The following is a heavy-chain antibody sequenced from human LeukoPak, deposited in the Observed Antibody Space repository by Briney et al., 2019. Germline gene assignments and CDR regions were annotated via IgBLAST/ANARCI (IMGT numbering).Heavy chain of an antibody. CDR1: GDSVSSNGAS. V-gene: IGHV6-1*01. D-gene: IGHD3-3*01. J-gene: IGHJ4*02. Sequence: SQTLSLTCSISGDSVSSNGASWNWIRQSPSRGLEWLGRTYYRSQQWHSDYAPSVKGRITLNPDTSKNQFSLQLNSMTPEDTAVYYCGRETDFGVVTNWGQGTLVTVSS. CDR2: TYYRSQQWHS. CDR3: GRETDFGVVTN.